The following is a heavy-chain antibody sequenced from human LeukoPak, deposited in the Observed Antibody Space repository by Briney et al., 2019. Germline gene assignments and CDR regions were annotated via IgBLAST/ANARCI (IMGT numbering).Heavy chain of an antibody. Sequence: GGSLRLSCAASGFTFSSYAMSWVRQAPGKGLEWVSALTGSSGSTYYADSVKGRSTISRDNSKNTLYLQMNSLRAEDTAIYYCAKVAVAGRGYFDYWGQGTLVTVSS. CDR3: AKVAVAGRGYFDY. CDR2: LTGSSGST. CDR1: GFTFSSYA. D-gene: IGHD6-19*01. V-gene: IGHV3-23*01. J-gene: IGHJ4*02.